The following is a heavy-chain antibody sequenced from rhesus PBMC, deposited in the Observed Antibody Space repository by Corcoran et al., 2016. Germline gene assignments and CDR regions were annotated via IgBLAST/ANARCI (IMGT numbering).Heavy chain of an antibody. CDR2: IHGNRWST. CDR3: ARGGRAGTQYYLDY. J-gene: IGHJ4*01. CDR1: GGSISGHYY. Sequence: QVQLQQWGEGLVKPSETLSLTCAVYGGSISGHYYWSWIRQLQGKVLAWIGYIHGNRWSTNYTPSLTNRVTNSRDASKNEFSLKLSSVAAADSAVYYCARGGRAGTQYYLDYWGQGVLVTVSS. D-gene: IGHD1-1*01. V-gene: IGHV4-73*01.